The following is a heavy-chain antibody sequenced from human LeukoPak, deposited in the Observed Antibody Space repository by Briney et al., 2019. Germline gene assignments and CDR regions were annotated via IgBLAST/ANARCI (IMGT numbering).Heavy chain of an antibody. CDR3: AKANSSSWVFDAFDI. J-gene: IGHJ3*02. CDR2: ISYDGSNK. V-gene: IGHV3-30*18. D-gene: IGHD6-13*01. Sequence: GGSLRLSRAASGFTFSSYGMHWVRQAPGKGLEWVAVISYDGSNKYYADSVKGRFTISRDNSKNTLYLQMNSLRAEDTAVYYCAKANSSSWVFDAFDIWGQGTMVTVSS. CDR1: GFTFSSYG.